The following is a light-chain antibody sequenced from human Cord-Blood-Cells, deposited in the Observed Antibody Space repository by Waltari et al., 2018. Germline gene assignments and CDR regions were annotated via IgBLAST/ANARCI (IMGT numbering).Light chain of an antibody. V-gene: IGLV3-25*03. Sequence: SYELTQPPSVSVSPGQTARITCSGDALPKQYAYWYQQKPGQATVLGIYKDSERPSGIPERFSGSSSGTTVTLTISGVQAEDEADYYCQSADSSGTNWVFGGGTKLTVL. J-gene: IGLJ3*02. CDR1: ALPKQY. CDR2: KDS. CDR3: QSADSSGTNWV.